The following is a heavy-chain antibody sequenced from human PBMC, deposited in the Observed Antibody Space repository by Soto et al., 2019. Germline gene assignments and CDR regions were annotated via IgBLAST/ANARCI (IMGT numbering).Heavy chain of an antibody. CDR3: ARGGWSGFLGYYGMDV. CDR2: ISSSSSTI. J-gene: IGHJ6*02. Sequence: GGSLRLSCAASGFTFSSYSMNWVRQAPGKGLEWVSYISSSSSTIYYADSVKGRLTISRDNAKNSLYLQMNSLRDEDTAVYYCARGGWSGFLGYYGMDVWGQGTTVTVSS. CDR1: GFTFSSYS. D-gene: IGHD3-3*01. V-gene: IGHV3-48*02.